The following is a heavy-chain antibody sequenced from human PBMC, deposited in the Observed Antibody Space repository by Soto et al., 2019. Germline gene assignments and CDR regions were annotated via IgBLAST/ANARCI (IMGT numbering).Heavy chain of an antibody. D-gene: IGHD2-2*01. CDR1: GFTFNNYG. Sequence: GSLRLSCVVSGFTFNNYGINWVRQAPRKGLEWVSTVSKSDYTYYSDSVKGRFTISRDNAKNSVSLQMNTLRAEDTAVYYCAREDSIIIPAVSDFWGQGTLVTVSS. CDR3: AREDSIIIPAVSDF. V-gene: IGHV3-21*01. J-gene: IGHJ4*02. CDR2: VSKSDYT.